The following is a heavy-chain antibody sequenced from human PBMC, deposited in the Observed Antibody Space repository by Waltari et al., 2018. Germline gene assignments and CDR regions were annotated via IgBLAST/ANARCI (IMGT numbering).Heavy chain of an antibody. D-gene: IGHD3-3*01. V-gene: IGHV4-34*01. J-gene: IGHJ6*02. Sequence: QVQLQQWGAGLLKPSEILSLTCAVYGGSFSGYYWSWIRQHPGKGLEWIGEINHSGSTNYNPSLKSRVTISVDTSKNQFSLKLSSVTAADTAVYYCARGPNPYYDFWSGYYKYYGMDVWGQGTTVTVSS. CDR3: ARGPNPYYDFWSGYYKYYGMDV. CDR1: GGSFSGYY. CDR2: INHSGST.